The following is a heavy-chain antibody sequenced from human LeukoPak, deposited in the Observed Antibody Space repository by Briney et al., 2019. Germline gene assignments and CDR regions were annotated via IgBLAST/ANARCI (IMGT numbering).Heavy chain of an antibody. CDR1: GFTVSNNY. CDR3: AKALHYGDYGKFDY. V-gene: IGHV3-53*01. D-gene: IGHD4-17*01. Sequence: GGSLRLSCAASGFTVSNNYMSWVRQAPGKKLEWVSDIYSDGTTFYADSVKGRFTISRDNSKNTLYVQMTSLRAEDTAVYYCAKALHYGDYGKFDYWGQGTLVTVSS. J-gene: IGHJ4*02. CDR2: IYSDGTT.